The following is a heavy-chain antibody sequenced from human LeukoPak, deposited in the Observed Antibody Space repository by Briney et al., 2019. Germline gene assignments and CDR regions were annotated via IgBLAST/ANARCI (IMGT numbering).Heavy chain of an antibody. CDR3: ARGGIAVAGSYDY. CDR1: SGSFSGYY. D-gene: IGHD6-19*01. V-gene: IGHV4-34*01. CDR2: INHSGST. Sequence: SETLSLTCAVYSGSFSGYYWSWIRQPPGKGLEWIGEINHSGSTNYNPSLKSRVTISVDTSKNQFSLKLSSVTAADTAVYYCARGGIAVAGSYDYWGQGTLVTVSS. J-gene: IGHJ4*02.